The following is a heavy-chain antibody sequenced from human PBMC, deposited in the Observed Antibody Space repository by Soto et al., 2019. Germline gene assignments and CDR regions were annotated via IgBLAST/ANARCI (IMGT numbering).Heavy chain of an antibody. D-gene: IGHD3-10*01. CDR2: INHSGST. CDR3: ASGKFLVIYYGMDV. Sequence: SETLCLTWSVYGGSFSGYYWTWIRQPPGKGLEWIGEINHSGSTNYNPSLKSRVTISVDTSKNQFSLKLSSVTAADTAVYYCASGKFLVIYYGMDVWGQGTTVTVSS. V-gene: IGHV4-34*01. J-gene: IGHJ6*02. CDR1: GGSFSGYY.